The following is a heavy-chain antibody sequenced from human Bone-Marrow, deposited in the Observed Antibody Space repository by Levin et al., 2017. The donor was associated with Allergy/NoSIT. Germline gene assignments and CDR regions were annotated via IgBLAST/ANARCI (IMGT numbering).Heavy chain of an antibody. J-gene: IGHJ3*02. CDR2: INYSGIT. Sequence: ESLKISCTVSGGSISSYYWNWIRQTPGKGLEWVGYINYSGITNDNPSLKSRVTISVDTSRNQFSLKLSSVTAADTAVYFCARGGAGSGSWSDPENALDIWGQGTMVTVSS. V-gene: IGHV4-59*01. CDR1: GGSISSYY. D-gene: IGHD6-13*01. CDR3: ARGGAGSGSWSDPENALDI.